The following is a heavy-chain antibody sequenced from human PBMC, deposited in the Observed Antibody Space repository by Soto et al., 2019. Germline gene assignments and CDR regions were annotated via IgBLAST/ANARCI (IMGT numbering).Heavy chain of an antibody. CDR2: VSETGTVT. Sequence: PGGSLRLSCVASGINLTNHAMTWVRQAPGKGLEWVSTVSETGTVTYYADSVKGRFTISRDNSRNTLYLQLNNLRAEDTAVYYCVTGSSGTRGEDFWGPGALVTVSS. CDR3: VTGSSGTRGEDF. D-gene: IGHD3-16*01. CDR1: GINLTNHA. J-gene: IGHJ4*02. V-gene: IGHV3-23*01.